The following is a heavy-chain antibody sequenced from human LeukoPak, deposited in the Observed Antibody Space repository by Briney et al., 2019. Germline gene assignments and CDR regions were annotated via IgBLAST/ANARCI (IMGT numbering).Heavy chain of an antibody. D-gene: IGHD3-22*01. J-gene: IGHJ4*02. CDR1: GGTFSSYA. CDR2: IIPIFGTV. Sequence: ASVKVSCKASGGTFSSYAISWVRQAPGQGLEWMGGIIPIFGTVNYAQKFQGRVTITADESTSTAYMELSSLRSEDTAVYYCARGSFYYDSSGSIDYWGQGTLVTVSS. CDR3: ARGSFYYDSSGSIDY. V-gene: IGHV1-69*13.